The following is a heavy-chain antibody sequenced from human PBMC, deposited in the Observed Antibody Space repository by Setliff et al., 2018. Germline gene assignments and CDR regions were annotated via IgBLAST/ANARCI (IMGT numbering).Heavy chain of an antibody. J-gene: IGHJ4*02. CDR3: VREPGNTFWSASSGPIIFDY. D-gene: IGHD3-3*01. V-gene: IGHV1-69*05. Sequence: GASVKVSCKASGATFSSHGISWVRQAPGQGLEWMGGTIPMFGTTEYAQKFQGRLTIITDESTNTAFMQLSSLRSDDTAVYYCVREPGNTFWSASSGPIIFDYWGQGIMVTVSS. CDR1: GATFSSHG. CDR2: TIPMFGTT.